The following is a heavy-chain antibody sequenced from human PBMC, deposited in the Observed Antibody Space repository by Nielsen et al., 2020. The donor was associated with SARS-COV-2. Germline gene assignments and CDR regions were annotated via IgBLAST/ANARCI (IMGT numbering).Heavy chain of an antibody. V-gene: IGHV3-48*04. CDR2: ISSSSSTI. Sequence: GGSLRLSCAASGFTFSSYSMNWVRQAPGKGLEWVSYISSSSSTIYYADSVKGRFTISRDNAKNSLYLQMNSLRAEDTAVYYCARASITFGGVIVPFDYWGQGTLVTVSS. CDR3: ARASITFGGVIVPFDY. J-gene: IGHJ4*02. D-gene: IGHD3-16*02. CDR1: GFTFSSYS.